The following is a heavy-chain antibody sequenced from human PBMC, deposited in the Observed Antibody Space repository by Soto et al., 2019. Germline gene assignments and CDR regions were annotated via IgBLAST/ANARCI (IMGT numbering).Heavy chain of an antibody. Sequence: EVQLVESGGGLVQPGGSLRLSCAASGFTFSSYWMSWVRQAPGKGLEWVANIKQDGSEKYYVDSVKGRFTISGDNAKNSLYLQMNSLRAEDTAVYYCARRSIAVAGDFDYWGQGTLVTVSS. CDR2: IKQDGSEK. V-gene: IGHV3-7*03. J-gene: IGHJ4*02. CDR3: ARRSIAVAGDFDY. CDR1: GFTFSSYW. D-gene: IGHD6-19*01.